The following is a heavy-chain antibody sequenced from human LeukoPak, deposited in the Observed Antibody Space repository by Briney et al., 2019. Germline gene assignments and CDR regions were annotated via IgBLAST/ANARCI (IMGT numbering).Heavy chain of an antibody. CDR3: ARDPSSSRNFDY. D-gene: IGHD6-13*01. V-gene: IGHV3-21*01. CDR2: ISSSSSYI. J-gene: IGHJ4*02. CDR1: GFTFSSYS. Sequence: GGSLRLPCAASGFTFSSYSMNWVRQAPGKGLEWVSSISSSSSYIYYADSVKGRFTISRDNAKNSLYLQMNSLRAEDTAVYYCARDPSSSRNFDYWGQGTLVTVSS.